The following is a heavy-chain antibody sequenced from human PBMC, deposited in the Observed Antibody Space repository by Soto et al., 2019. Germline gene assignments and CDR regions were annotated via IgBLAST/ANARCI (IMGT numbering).Heavy chain of an antibody. Sequence: QITLKESGPTLVKPTQTLTLTCTFSGFSLRTSGVGVGWLRQPQGKDLEWLALIYWDNDKRYSPSRRSMLTSTKDTSKNQVFLTVANVDPVDPATYYCAHTYETSWRNFGYWAQGILVTVSS. D-gene: IGHD3-22*01. CDR1: GFSLRTSGVG. CDR3: AHTYETSWRNFGY. V-gene: IGHV2-5*02. J-gene: IGHJ4*02. CDR2: IYWDNDK.